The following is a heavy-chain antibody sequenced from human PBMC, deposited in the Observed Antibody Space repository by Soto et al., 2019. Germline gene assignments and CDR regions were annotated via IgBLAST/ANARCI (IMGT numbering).Heavy chain of an antibody. CDR3: ASPNWFDP. Sequence: EVQLVESGGGLIQPGGSLRLSCAASGFTVSSNYMSWVRQAPGKGLAWVSSISTSSSYIYYADSVKGRFTISRDNAKSSLYLQMNSLRAEDTAVYYCASPNWFDPWGQGTLVTVSS. J-gene: IGHJ5*02. CDR2: ISTSSSYI. V-gene: IGHV3-21*01. CDR1: GFTVSSNY.